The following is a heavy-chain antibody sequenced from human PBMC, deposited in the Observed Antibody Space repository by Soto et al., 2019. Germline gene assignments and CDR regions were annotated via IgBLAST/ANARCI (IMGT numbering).Heavy chain of an antibody. CDR1: GYTFTSYG. V-gene: IGHV1-18*01. Sequence: QVQLVQSGAEVKKPGASVKVSCKASGYTFTSYGISWVRQAPGQGLEWMGWISAYNGNTNYAQKLQGRVTMTTDTSTSTAYMELRSLRSDDTAVYYCARGALQYDDFVSGYCPFDYWGQGTLVTVSS. CDR2: ISAYNGNT. CDR3: ARGALQYDDFVSGYCPFDY. D-gene: IGHD3-3*01. J-gene: IGHJ4*02.